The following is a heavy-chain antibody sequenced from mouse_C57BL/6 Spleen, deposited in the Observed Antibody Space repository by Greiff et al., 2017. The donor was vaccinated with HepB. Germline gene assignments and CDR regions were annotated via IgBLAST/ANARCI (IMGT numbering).Heavy chain of an antibody. J-gene: IGHJ4*01. V-gene: IGHV1-80*01. Sequence: VQLQESGAELVKPGASVKISCKASGYAFSSYWMNWVKQRPGKGLEWIGQIYPGDGDTNYNGKFKGKATLTADKSSSTAYMQLSSLTSEDSAVYFGARGDYGSSYAMDYWGQGTSVTVSS. D-gene: IGHD1-1*01. CDR3: ARGDYGSSYAMDY. CDR1: GYAFSSYW. CDR2: IYPGDGDT.